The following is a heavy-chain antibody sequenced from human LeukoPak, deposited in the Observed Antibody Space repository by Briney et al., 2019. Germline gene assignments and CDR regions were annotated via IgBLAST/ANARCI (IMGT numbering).Heavy chain of an antibody. D-gene: IGHD3-10*01. CDR1: GASVTRYY. CDR2: IYDCGSH. V-gene: IGHV4-59*08. CDR3: GRHKNLLVRGVMWGMDV. J-gene: IGHJ6*02. Sequence: SETLSLTCTVSGASVTRYYWSWIRQSPEKGLEWIGFIYDCGSHNYHPSLKSRVTMSLEPSKKEISLRLSSVTAADTAVYYCGRHKNLLVRGVMWGMDVWAKGPRSPSP.